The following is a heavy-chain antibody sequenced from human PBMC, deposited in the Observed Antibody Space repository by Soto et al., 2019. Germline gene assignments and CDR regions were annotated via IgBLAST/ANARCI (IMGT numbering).Heavy chain of an antibody. Sequence: SETLSLTCAVSGGSISSGGYSWSWIRQPPGKGLEWIGEIYHSGSTNYNPSLKSRVTISVDKSKNQFSLKLSSVTAADTAVYYCAREASYYRGIPFDYWGQGTLVTSPQ. J-gene: IGHJ4*02. CDR1: GGSISSGGYS. V-gene: IGHV4-30-2*01. CDR3: AREASYYRGIPFDY. D-gene: IGHD1-26*01. CDR2: IYHSGST.